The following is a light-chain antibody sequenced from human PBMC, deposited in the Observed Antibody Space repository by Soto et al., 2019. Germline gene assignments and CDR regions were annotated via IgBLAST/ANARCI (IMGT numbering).Light chain of an antibody. CDR3: FSHRGGDSHV. CDR1: SSDLGGYNY. V-gene: IGLV2-8*01. J-gene: IGLJ1*01. Sequence: QSALTQPPSASGSPGQSVTISCTGTSSDLGGYNYVSWYQQHPGKAPKLMIYEVSLRPSGVPDRFSGSKSGNTASLTVSGLQAEDEADYYCFSHRGGDSHVFGTGTKLTVL. CDR2: EVS.